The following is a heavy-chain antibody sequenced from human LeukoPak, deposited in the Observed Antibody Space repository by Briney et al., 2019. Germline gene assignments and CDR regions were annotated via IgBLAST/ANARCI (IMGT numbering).Heavy chain of an antibody. D-gene: IGHD5-18*01. J-gene: IGHJ6*02. CDR1: GFTFSSYA. CDR2: ISYDGSNK. V-gene: IGHV3-30-3*01. CDR3: ARGQGQTWIQLWSAPYYYGMDV. Sequence: PGGSLRLSCAASGFTFSSYAMHWVRQAPGKGLEWVAVISYDGSNKYYADSVKGRFTISRDNSKNTLYLQMNSLRAEDTAVYYCARGQGQTWIQLWSAPYYYGMDVWGQGTTVTVSS.